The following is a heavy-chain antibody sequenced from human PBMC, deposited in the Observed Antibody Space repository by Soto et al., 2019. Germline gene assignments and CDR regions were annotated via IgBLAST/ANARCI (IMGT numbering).Heavy chain of an antibody. D-gene: IGHD6-19*01. CDR1: GFTFSSYA. Sequence: HPGGSLRLSCAASGFTFSSYAMSWVRQAPGKGLEWVSAISGSGGSTYYADSVKGRFTISRDNSKNTLYLQMNSLRAEDTAVYYCAKLPAVAGTYWFDPWGQGTLVTVSS. J-gene: IGHJ5*02. CDR2: ISGSGGST. V-gene: IGHV3-23*01. CDR3: AKLPAVAGTYWFDP.